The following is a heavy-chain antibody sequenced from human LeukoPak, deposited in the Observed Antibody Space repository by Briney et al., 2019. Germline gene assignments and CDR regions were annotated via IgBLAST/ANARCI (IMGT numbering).Heavy chain of an antibody. J-gene: IGHJ6*02. CDR2: ISAYNGNT. CDR3: ARDPFDCTNGVCYSYYYYYGMDV. Sequence: ASVKVSCKASGYTFTSYGISWVRQAPGQGLEWMGWISAYNGNTNYAQKLQGRVTMTTDTSTSTAYMELRSLRSEDTAVYYCARDPFDCTNGVCYSYYYYYGMDVWGQGTTVTVSS. V-gene: IGHV1-18*01. D-gene: IGHD2-8*01. CDR1: GYTFTSYG.